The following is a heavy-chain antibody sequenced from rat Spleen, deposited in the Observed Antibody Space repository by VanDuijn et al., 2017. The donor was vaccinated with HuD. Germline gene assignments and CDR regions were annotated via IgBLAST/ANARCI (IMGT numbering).Heavy chain of an antibody. CDR3: TRGGYYRY. J-gene: IGHJ2*01. D-gene: IGHD1-1*01. V-gene: IGHV5-31*01. CDR1: GXXXNNXX. Sequence: EVQLVESGGGXXXPGXXLTLSCXXXGXXXNNXXXTWVPQAPGKGLDWXASITNTGGSIYYPDSVKGRFTISRDPAQNTLYLQMNSLRSEDTATYYCTRGGYYRYWGQGVMVTVSS. CDR2: ITNTGGSI.